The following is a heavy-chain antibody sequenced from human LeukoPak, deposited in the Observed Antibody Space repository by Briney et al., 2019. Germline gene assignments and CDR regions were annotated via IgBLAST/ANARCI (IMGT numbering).Heavy chain of an antibody. CDR2: ISGRSGST. CDR1: GFTFSSYG. V-gene: IGHV3-23*01. D-gene: IGHD2-15*01. J-gene: IGHJ4*02. Sequence: GGSLRLSCAASGFTFSSYGMSWVRQAPGKGLEWVSAISGRSGSTYYADSVKGRFTISRDNSKNTLYLQMGSLRAEDMAVYYCARGSRYCSGGSCYVYDYWGQGTLVAVSS. CDR3: ARGSRYCSGGSCYVYDY.